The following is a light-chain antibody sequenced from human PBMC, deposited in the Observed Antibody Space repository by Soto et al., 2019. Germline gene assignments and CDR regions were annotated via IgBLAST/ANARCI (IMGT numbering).Light chain of an antibody. CDR1: QDIDNN. V-gene: IGKV3-15*01. J-gene: IGKJ1*01. CDR3: QQYDKWQGT. Sequence: DIVMTQSPATLSVSPGERATLSCRASQDIDNNLAWYQQKPGQSPTRLIYDASTRASGLPARFSGSASGAEFNLTISSLQYEDSDVYYCQQYDKWQGTLGRGTKVDIK. CDR2: DAS.